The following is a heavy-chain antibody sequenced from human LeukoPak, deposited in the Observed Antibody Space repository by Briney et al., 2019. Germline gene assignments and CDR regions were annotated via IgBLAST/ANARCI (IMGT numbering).Heavy chain of an antibody. CDR3: ARGPPNWGYDY. V-gene: IGHV1-3*01. CDR1: GYTFTSYA. D-gene: IGHD7-27*01. Sequence: ASVKVSCKASGYTFTSYAMHWVRQAPGQRLEWMGWINAGNGNTKYSQKFQGRVTITRDTSASTAYMELSSLRSDDTAVYYCARGPPNWGYDYWGPGTLVTVSS. J-gene: IGHJ4*02. CDR2: INAGNGNT.